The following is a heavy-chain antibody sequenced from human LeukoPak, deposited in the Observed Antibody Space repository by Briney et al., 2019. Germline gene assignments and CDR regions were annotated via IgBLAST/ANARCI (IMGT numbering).Heavy chain of an antibody. Sequence: GGSLRLSCAASGFTFSSYGMHWVRQAPGKRLEWVAFIRYDGSNKYYADSVKGRFTISRDNSKNTLYLQMNSLRAEDTAVYYCAKDYSHLWFGELSHWGQGTLVTVSS. CDR1: GFTFSSYG. CDR3: AKDYSHLWFGELSH. J-gene: IGHJ4*02. D-gene: IGHD3-10*01. V-gene: IGHV3-30*02. CDR2: IRYDGSNK.